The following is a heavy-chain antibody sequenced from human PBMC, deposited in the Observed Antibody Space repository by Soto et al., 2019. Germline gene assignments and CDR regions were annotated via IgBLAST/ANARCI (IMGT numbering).Heavy chain of an antibody. J-gene: IGHJ6*02. CDR3: ARETYCGGDCYNLGMDV. CDR2: ISAYNGNT. CDR1: GYSFSIYG. V-gene: IGHV1-18*01. Sequence: VSVKVSCKASGYSFSIYGISWVRQAPGQGLEWMGWISAYNGNTNYAQKLQGRVTMTTDTSTSTAYMELRSLRSDDTAVYYCARETYCGGDCYNLGMDVWGQGTTVTVSS. D-gene: IGHD2-21*02.